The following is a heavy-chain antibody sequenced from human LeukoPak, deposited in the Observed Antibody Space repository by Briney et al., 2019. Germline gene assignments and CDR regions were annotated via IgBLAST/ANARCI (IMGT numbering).Heavy chain of an antibody. D-gene: IGHD6-19*01. CDR1: GFTFSGSA. J-gene: IGHJ4*02. V-gene: IGHV3-73*01. CDR2: IRSKANSYAT. Sequence: GGSLRLSCAASGFTFSGSAMHGVRQASGKGLEWVGRIRSKANSYATAYAASVKGRFTISRDDSKNTAYLQMNSLKTEDTAVYYCAKDRHSSGWYYFDYWGQGTLVTVSS. CDR3: AKDRHSSGWYYFDY.